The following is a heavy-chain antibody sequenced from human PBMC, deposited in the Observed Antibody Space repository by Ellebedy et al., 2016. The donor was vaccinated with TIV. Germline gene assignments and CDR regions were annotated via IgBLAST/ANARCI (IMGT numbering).Heavy chain of an antibody. D-gene: IGHD2-21*01. V-gene: IGHV3-13*01. J-gene: IGHJ4*03. Sequence: GGSLRLSCAASGFTFSSYDMHWVRQGTGKGLEWVSAFGTAGDTYYPGSVKGRFTISRENAKNSLYLQITSLRAEDTAVYYCARVRFGDTAVDYWGQGTLVTVPS. CDR1: GFTFSSYD. CDR2: FGTAGDT. CDR3: ARVRFGDTAVDY.